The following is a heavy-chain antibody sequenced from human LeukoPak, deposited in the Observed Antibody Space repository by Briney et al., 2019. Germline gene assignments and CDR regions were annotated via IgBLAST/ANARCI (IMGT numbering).Heavy chain of an antibody. CDR1: GFTFSSYS. V-gene: IGHV3-21*01. Sequence: PGGSLRLSCAASGFTFSSYSMNWVRQAPGKGLEWVSSISSSSSYIYYADSVKGRFTISRDNAKNSLYLQMNSLRAEDTAVYYCARDTGDSSGYYHLEYFQHRGQGTLVTVSS. CDR2: ISSSSSYI. J-gene: IGHJ1*01. CDR3: ARDTGDSSGYYHLEYFQH. D-gene: IGHD3-22*01.